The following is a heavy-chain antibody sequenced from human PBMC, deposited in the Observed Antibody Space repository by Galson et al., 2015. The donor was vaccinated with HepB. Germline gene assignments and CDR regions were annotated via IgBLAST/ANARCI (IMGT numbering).Heavy chain of an antibody. D-gene: IGHD3-22*01. J-gene: IGHJ6*02. CDR2: IKSKTDGGTT. V-gene: IGHV3-15*01. Sequence: SLRLSCAASGFTFSNAWMSWVRQAPGKGLEWVGRIKSKTDGGTTDYAAPVKGRFTISRDDSKNTLYLQMNSLKTEDTAVYYCTTGYDSSGYYEYYYGMDVWGQGTTVTVSS. CDR1: GFTFSNAW. CDR3: TTGYDSSGYYEYYYGMDV.